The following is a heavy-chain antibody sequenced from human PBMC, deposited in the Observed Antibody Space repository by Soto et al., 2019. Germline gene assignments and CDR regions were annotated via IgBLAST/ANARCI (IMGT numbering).Heavy chain of an antibody. CDR1: GYTFTGYH. CDR3: ARVWSTGYFHF. D-gene: IGHD3-22*01. V-gene: IGHV1-2*02. CDR2: INAYRGAT. J-gene: IGHJ4*02. Sequence: QVQLGQSGAEVKKPGASVKVSCKASGYTFTGYHMHWVRQAPGQWLAWMGWINAYRGATNYAPKFQVRVTMPSDASVSTVYMDLTRLTSDDTAGDYCARVWSTGYFHFWGQGTLVPVSS.